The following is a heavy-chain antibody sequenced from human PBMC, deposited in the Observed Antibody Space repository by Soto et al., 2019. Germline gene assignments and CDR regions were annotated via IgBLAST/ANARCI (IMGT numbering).Heavy chain of an antibody. J-gene: IGHJ5*02. Sequence: QVQLVQSGAEEKKPGASVKVSCKASGYTFTNYAMHWVRQAPGQRLEWMGWINAGNGDTKYSPNFQGRLTISRATSASTAYMELSSLRSEDTAIYYCAREWSIYLGLDPWGQGTLVTVSS. V-gene: IGHV1-3*05. CDR1: GYTFTNYA. CDR3: AREWSIYLGLDP. CDR2: INAGNGDT. D-gene: IGHD6-6*01.